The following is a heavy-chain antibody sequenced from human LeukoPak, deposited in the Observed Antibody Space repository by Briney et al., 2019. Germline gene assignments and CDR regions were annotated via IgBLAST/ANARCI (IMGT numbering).Heavy chain of an antibody. Sequence: GGSLRLSCAASGFTFSSYAMNWVRQAPGKGLEYVSAISSNGGSTYYANSVKGRFTISRDNSKNTLYLQMGSLRAEDMAVYYCARDLTYDFWSGYYPDVWGKGTTVTVSS. CDR2: ISSNGGST. J-gene: IGHJ6*04. V-gene: IGHV3-64*01. CDR3: ARDLTYDFWSGYYPDV. CDR1: GFTFSSYA. D-gene: IGHD3-3*01.